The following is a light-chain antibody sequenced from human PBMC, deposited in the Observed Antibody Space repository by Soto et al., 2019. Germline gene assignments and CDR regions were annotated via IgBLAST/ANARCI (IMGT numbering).Light chain of an antibody. CDR1: SSDVGTYNF. Sequence: QSALTQPASVSGSPGQSITISCTGTSSDVGTYNFVSWYQQHPDKAPKLMISEVSNRPSGVSDRFSGSKSGNTASLTISGLQAEDEADYYCASLTTNNFVFGTGTQLTVL. CDR3: ASLTTNNFV. V-gene: IGLV2-14*01. J-gene: IGLJ1*01. CDR2: EVS.